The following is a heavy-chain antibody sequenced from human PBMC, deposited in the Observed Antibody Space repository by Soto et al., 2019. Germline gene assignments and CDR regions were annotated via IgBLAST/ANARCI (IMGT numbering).Heavy chain of an antibody. J-gene: IGHJ6*02. CDR3: AKPLDYHYYYYGMDV. CDR1: GLTFSSYA. D-gene: IGHD1-1*01. CDR2: ISGSGGST. Sequence: PGGSLRLSCAASGLTFSSYAMSWVRQAPGKGLEWVSAISGSGGSTYYADSVKGRFTISRDNSKNTLYLQMNSLRAEDTAVYYCAKPLDYHYYYYGMDVWGQATTVTVSS. V-gene: IGHV3-23*01.